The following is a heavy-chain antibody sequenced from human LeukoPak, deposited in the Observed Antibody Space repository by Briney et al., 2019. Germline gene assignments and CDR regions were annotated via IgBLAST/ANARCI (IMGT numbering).Heavy chain of an antibody. CDR2: IYFSGTT. V-gene: IGHV4-59*01. J-gene: IGHJ6*02. Sequence: SETLSLTCTVSGGSISNYYWSWLRQPPGKGLEWIGYIYFSGTTNINPSLKSRVTISVDMSKHQSSLKLSSVTAADTAVYYCAREDPQTTVPEGLDVWGQGTTVTVSS. D-gene: IGHD4-17*01. CDR1: GGSISNYY. CDR3: AREDPQTTVPEGLDV.